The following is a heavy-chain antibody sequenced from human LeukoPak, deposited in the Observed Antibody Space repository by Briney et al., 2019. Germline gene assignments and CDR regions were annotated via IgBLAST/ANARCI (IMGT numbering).Heavy chain of an antibody. CDR1: GGSISSYY. V-gene: IGHV4-59*08. Sequence: SETLSLTCTVSGGSISSYYWSWIRQPPGKGLEWIGYIPYSGSPNYNPSLKSRVTISVDTSKNQFSLKLSSVTAADTAVYYCARSFDFWSGYYVNWGQGTLVTVSS. J-gene: IGHJ4*02. CDR3: ARSFDFWSGYYVN. CDR2: IPYSGSP. D-gene: IGHD3-3*01.